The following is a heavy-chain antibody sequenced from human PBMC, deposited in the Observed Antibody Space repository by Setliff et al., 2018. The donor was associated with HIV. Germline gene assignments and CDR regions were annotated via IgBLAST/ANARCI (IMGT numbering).Heavy chain of an antibody. CDR3: ARSKKRGDYYYYYYYMDV. J-gene: IGHJ6*03. CDR1: GASINSGSYY. CDR2: IYYSGST. V-gene: IGHV4-31*03. D-gene: IGHD3-16*01. Sequence: SETLSLTCSVSGASINSGSYYWTWIRQHPGKGLEWIGYIYYSGSTYYNPFLKSRLAMSLDTSSNQFSLKLRSVTAADTAVYYCARSKKRGDYYYYYYYMDVWGKGTTVTVSS.